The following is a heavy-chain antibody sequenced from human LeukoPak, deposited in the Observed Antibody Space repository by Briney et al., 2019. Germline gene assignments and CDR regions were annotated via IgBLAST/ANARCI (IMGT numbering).Heavy chain of an antibody. CDR1: GFPFTNYA. D-gene: IGHD6-19*01. V-gene: IGHV3-30-3*01. CDR3: ARGTDSSGWYGAFDI. J-gene: IGHJ3*02. CDR2: ISFDGSDK. Sequence: PGGSLRLSCAASGFPFTNYAVHWVRQAPGKGLEWVAAISFDGSDKYYTDSVKGRFTISRDNSKNTLSLQMNSLRAADTAVFYCARGTDSSGWYGAFDIWDQGTLVTVSP.